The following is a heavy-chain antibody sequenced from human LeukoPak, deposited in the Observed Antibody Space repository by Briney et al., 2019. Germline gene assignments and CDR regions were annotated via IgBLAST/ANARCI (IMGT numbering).Heavy chain of an antibody. CDR3: ARDRDYAFDY. Sequence: PGGSLRLSCAASGFTFDDYAMYWVRQAPGKGLEWVSGISWNSGSIGYADSVKGRFTISRDNAKNSLYLQMDSLRDEDTAVYYCARDRDYAFDYWGQGTLVIVSS. V-gene: IGHV3-9*01. CDR2: ISWNSGSI. J-gene: IGHJ4*02. D-gene: IGHD4-17*01. CDR1: GFTFDDYA.